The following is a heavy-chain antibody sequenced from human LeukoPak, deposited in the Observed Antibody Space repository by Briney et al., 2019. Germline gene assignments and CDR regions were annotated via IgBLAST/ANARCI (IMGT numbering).Heavy chain of an antibody. J-gene: IGHJ4*02. CDR1: GFAFSTYW. V-gene: IGHV3-74*01. CDR3: ARALGDI. CDR2: INGDGSST. Sequence: QPGGSLRLSCAASGFAFSTYWMHWVRQAPGKGLVWVSRINGDGSSTSYGDSVKGRFTISRDNAKNTLYLQMNGLRVEDTVVYYCARALGDIRGQGTLVTVSS.